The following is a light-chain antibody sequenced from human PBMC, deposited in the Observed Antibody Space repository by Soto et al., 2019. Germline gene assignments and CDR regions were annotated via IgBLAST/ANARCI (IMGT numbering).Light chain of an antibody. CDR3: QQSYSTLRIT. J-gene: IGKJ5*01. CDR2: AAS. CDR1: QSISSY. V-gene: IGKV1-39*01. Sequence: DIQMTQSPSSLSASVGDRVTITCRASQSISSYLNWYQQKPGKAPKLLIYAASSLQSGVPSRFSCSGSGTAFTLTISSLQPEDFATYYCQQSYSTLRITSGQGTRLEIK.